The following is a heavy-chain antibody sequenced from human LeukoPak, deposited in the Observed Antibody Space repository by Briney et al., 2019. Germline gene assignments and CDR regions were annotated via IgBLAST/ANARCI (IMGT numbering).Heavy chain of an antibody. CDR1: GYTVNSYG. V-gene: IGHV1-18*01. J-gene: IGHJ3*02. CDR2: ISAYNGNT. Sequence: ASVKVSCKASGYTVNSYGISWVRQAPGQGLEWMGWISAYNGNTNYAQKLQGRVTMTTDTSTSTAYMELRSLRSDDTAVYYCAIVVVPAAEAFDIWGQGTMVTVSS. D-gene: IGHD2-2*01. CDR3: AIVVVPAAEAFDI.